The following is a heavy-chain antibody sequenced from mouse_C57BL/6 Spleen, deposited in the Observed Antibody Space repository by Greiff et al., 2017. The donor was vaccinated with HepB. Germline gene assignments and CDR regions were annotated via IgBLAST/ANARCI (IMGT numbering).Heavy chain of an antibody. Sequence: EVQVVESGGGLVKPGGSLKLSCAASGFTFSDYGMHWVRQAPEKGLEWVAYISSGSSTIYYADTVKGRFTISRDNAKNTLFLQMTSLRSEDTAMYYCAPDSVVAPFAYWGQGTLVTVSA. V-gene: IGHV5-17*01. CDR1: GFTFSDYG. D-gene: IGHD1-1*01. CDR3: APDSVVAPFAY. J-gene: IGHJ3*01. CDR2: ISSGSSTI.